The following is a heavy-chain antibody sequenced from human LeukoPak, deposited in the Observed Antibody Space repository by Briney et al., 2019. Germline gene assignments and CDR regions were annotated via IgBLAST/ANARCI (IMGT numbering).Heavy chain of an antibody. V-gene: IGHV3-23*01. CDR2: ISGGGDIT. CDR1: GFNFANHA. J-gene: IGHJ4*02. Sequence: GGSLRLSCAASGFNFANHAMSWVRQTPGKGLEWVSAISGGGDITYYADSVTGRFTISRGNSKDTLFLQMHSLRPGDTAVYYCVREDTPATANYWGQGTLVTISS. D-gene: IGHD2-21*02. CDR3: VREDTPATANY.